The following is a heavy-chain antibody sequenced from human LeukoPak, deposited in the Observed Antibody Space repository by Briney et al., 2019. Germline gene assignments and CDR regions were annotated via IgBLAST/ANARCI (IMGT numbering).Heavy chain of an antibody. D-gene: IGHD3-10*01. CDR2: IYPANSDT. CDR3: ARPHFYASGRPYYLDY. Sequence: GESLKISCKGSGYSFTSYWIGWVRQMPGKGLEWMGIIYPANSDTRYNPSFKGQVTISADKSISTAYLQWSNLKASDTAMYYCARPHFYASGRPYYLDYWGQGTLVTVSS. CDR1: GYSFTSYW. J-gene: IGHJ4*02. V-gene: IGHV5-51*01.